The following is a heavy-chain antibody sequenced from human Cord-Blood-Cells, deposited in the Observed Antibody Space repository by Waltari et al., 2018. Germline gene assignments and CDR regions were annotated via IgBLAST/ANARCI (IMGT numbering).Heavy chain of an antibody. D-gene: IGHD3-10*01. CDR3: ARYGADAFDI. J-gene: IGHJ3*02. Sequence: QVQLQQSGAGLLKPSETLSLTCAVYGGSFSGYYWSWIRQPPGKGLELIGEINHSGSTNYNPSLKSRVTISVDTSKNQFSLKLSSVTAADTAVYYCARYGADAFDIWGQGTMVTVSS. CDR2: INHSGST. V-gene: IGHV4-34*01. CDR1: GGSFSGYY.